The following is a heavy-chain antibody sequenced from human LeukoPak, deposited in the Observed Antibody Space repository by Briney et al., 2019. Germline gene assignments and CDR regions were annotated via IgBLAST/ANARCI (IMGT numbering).Heavy chain of an antibody. CDR3: ARQSYSSGCFDY. D-gene: IGHD6-19*01. V-gene: IGHV4-30-2*01. CDR2: IYHSGST. CDR1: GGSISSGGYS. Sequence: MTSQTLSLTCAVSGGSISSGGYSWSWIRQPPGKGLEWIGYIYHSGSTYYNPSLKSRVTISVDRSKNQFSLKLSSVTAADTAVYYCARQSYSSGCFDYWGQGTLVTVSS. J-gene: IGHJ4*02.